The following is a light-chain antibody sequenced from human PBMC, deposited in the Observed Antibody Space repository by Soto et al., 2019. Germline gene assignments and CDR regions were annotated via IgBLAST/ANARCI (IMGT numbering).Light chain of an antibody. V-gene: IGKV1-5*01. CDR2: DAS. CDR3: QQYNSHSQT. Sequence: DIQMTQSPSTLSASVGDRVTITCRASQSVSTWLAWYQQKPGKAPNLLIYDASTLESGVPSRFSGSGSGTEFTLTISSLQPDDFATYYCQQYNSHSQTFGQGTKVDIK. J-gene: IGKJ1*01. CDR1: QSVSTW.